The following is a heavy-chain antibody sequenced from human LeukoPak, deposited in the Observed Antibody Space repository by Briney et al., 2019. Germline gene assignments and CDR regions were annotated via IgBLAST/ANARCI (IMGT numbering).Heavy chain of an antibody. CDR3: ARLSRRFGDPYWFDP. D-gene: IGHD3-10*01. CDR2: IYYSGST. J-gene: IGHJ5*02. Sequence: SETLSLTCSVSGGSISSNSYYWGWIRQPPGKGLEWIGSIYYSGSTYYNPSLKSRVTISVDTSKNQFSLKLISVTAADTAVYYCARLSRRFGDPYWFDPWGQGTLVTVSS. V-gene: IGHV4-39*07. CDR1: GGSISSNSYY.